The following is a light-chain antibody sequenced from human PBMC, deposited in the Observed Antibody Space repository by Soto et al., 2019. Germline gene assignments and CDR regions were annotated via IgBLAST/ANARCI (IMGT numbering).Light chain of an antibody. J-gene: IGKJ5*01. CDR3: QQYDNLQIT. CDR1: QDISNY. CDR2: DAS. Sequence: DIQMTQSPSSLSASVGDRVTITCQASQDISNYLNWYQQKPGKAPKLLIYDASNLETGVPSRFSGSGSGTDFTSTISSLQPEDIATYYCQQYDNLQITFGQGTRTETK. V-gene: IGKV1-33*01.